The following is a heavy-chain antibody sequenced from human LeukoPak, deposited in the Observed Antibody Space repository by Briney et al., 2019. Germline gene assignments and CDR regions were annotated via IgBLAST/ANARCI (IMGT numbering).Heavy chain of an antibody. CDR1: GGSISSYY. CDR2: IYYSGST. Sequence: SETLSLTCTVSGGSISSYYWSWIRQPPGKGLEWIGYIYYSGSTNYNPSLKSRVTISVDTSKNQFSLKLSSVTAADTAVYYCARHIVVVPAAIGWFDPWGQGTLVTVSS. J-gene: IGHJ5*02. CDR3: ARHIVVVPAAIGWFDP. V-gene: IGHV4-59*01. D-gene: IGHD2-2*01.